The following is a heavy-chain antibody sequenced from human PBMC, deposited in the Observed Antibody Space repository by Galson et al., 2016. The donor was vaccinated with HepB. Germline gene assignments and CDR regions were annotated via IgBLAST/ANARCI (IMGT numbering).Heavy chain of an antibody. Sequence: SLRLSCAASGFPFNIYSMNWVRQAPGKGLEWVSFITPTSSSIYYAESVKGRFTISRDNAEDSLYLQLNSLRAEDTAVYYCARDGFYYESSWYHELNLDQWGQGTVVLVSS. J-gene: IGHJ4*02. CDR2: ITPTSSSI. V-gene: IGHV3-21*01. D-gene: IGHD3-22*01. CDR1: GFPFNIYS. CDR3: ARDGFYYESSWYHELNLDQ.